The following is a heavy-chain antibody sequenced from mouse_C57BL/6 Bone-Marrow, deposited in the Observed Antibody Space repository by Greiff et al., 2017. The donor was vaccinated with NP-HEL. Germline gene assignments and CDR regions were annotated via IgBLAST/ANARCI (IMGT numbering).Heavy chain of an antibody. V-gene: IGHV10-3*01. D-gene: IGHD2-5*01. CDR3: VGGYCSNPFAY. CDR1: GFTFNTYA. Sequence: EVKVVESGGGLVQPKGSLKLSCAASGFTFNTYAMHWVRQAPGKGLEWVARIRSTSSNYATYYADSVKDRFTISRDASQSMLYLKMNNLETEDTAMYYCVGGYCSNPFAYWGQGTLVTVSA. CDR2: IRSTSSNYAT. J-gene: IGHJ3*01.